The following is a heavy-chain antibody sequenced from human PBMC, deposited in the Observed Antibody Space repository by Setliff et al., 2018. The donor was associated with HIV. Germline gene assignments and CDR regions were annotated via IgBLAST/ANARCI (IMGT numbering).Heavy chain of an antibody. CDR1: GGSFSGYF. CDR2: INHSGST. Sequence: PSETLSLTCAVYGGSFSGYFWSWTRQPPGKGLEWIGKINHSGSTTYNPSLKSRITMSVDTSKNQFSLKLSSVTAADTAVYYCARGLVGATERYFFDSWGQGTLVTVSS. V-gene: IGHV4-34*01. D-gene: IGHD1-26*01. CDR3: ARGLVGATERYFFDS. J-gene: IGHJ4*02.